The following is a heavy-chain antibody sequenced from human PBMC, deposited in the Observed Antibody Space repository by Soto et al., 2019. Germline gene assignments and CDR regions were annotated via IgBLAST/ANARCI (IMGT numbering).Heavy chain of an antibody. CDR3: AKSSLGSSSGWTDY. Sequence: EVQLVESGGGLVQPGRSLRLSCAASGFTFGDYAMHWVRQPPGEGLEWVSGISWNSGTIDYADSVKGRFTISRDNAKNSMYLQMNNLRAEDTALYYCAKSSLGSSSGWTDYWGQGTLVTVSS. V-gene: IGHV3-9*01. D-gene: IGHD6-19*01. CDR1: GFTFGDYA. J-gene: IGHJ4*02. CDR2: ISWNSGTI.